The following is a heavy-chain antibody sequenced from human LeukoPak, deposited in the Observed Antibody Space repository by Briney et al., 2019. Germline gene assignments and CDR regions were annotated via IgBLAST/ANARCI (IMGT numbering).Heavy chain of an antibody. Sequence: PGGSLRLXCAASGFTFSSDWMNWVRQAPGKGLEWVANMNQDGSEKYYVDSVKGRFTISRDNAKKSLYLQMNSLRAEDTAVYYCATLDYWGQGTLVTVSS. CDR3: ATLDY. CDR2: MNQDGSEK. CDR1: GFTFSSDW. J-gene: IGHJ4*02. V-gene: IGHV3-7*01.